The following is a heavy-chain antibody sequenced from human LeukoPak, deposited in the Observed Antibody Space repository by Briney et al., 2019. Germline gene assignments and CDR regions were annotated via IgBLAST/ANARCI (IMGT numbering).Heavy chain of an antibody. V-gene: IGHV4-31*03. Sequence: SETLSPTCTVSGGSISSGGHYWTWIRQLPGKGLEWIGYIYYSGSTYYNPSLKSRVTISVDTSKNQFSLKLNSVTAADTAVYYCASRSPPGETGYFDYWGQGTLVTVSS. CDR3: ASRSPPGETGYFDY. J-gene: IGHJ4*02. CDR1: GGSISSGGHY. D-gene: IGHD2-21*01. CDR2: IYYSGST.